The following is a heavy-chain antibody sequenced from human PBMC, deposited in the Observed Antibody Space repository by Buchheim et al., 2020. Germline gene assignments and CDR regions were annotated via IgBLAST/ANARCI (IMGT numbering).Heavy chain of an antibody. Sequence: QVQLVQSGAEVKKPGASVKVSCKASGYTFTGYYMHWVRQAPGQGLEWMGRINPNSGGTNYAQKFQGRDTMTRDTSISTAYMELSRLRSDDTAVYYCARGGAVVVPAAMTALYNWFDPWGQGTL. CDR1: GYTFTGYY. J-gene: IGHJ5*02. D-gene: IGHD2-2*01. V-gene: IGHV1-2*06. CDR3: ARGGAVVVPAAMTALYNWFDP. CDR2: INPNSGGT.